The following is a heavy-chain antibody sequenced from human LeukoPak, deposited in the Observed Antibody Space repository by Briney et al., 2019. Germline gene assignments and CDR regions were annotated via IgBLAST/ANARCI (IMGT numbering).Heavy chain of an antibody. CDR3: ARSHIGGYSGYDTE. J-gene: IGHJ4*02. Sequence: GGALRLSCAPSGFTLYDYGVSWVRQAPGKGLEWVSGISWNGAGTDYADSVKGRFTISRDNAKNSLYLQMNSLRAEDTALYYRARSHIGGYSGYDTEGGGGTLVTVS. D-gene: IGHD5-12*01. V-gene: IGHV3-20*04. CDR2: ISWNGAGT. CDR1: GFTLYDYG.